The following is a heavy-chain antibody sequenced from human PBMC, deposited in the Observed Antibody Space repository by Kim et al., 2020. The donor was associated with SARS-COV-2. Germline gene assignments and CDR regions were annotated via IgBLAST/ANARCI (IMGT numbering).Heavy chain of an antibody. CDR3: ARVLFGSGNIWFDP. J-gene: IGHJ5*02. D-gene: IGHD3-10*01. CDR1: GYTFTNYN. Sequence: ASVKVSCKASGYTFTNYNMHWVRHAPGQTPQWMGWINGDDGDTKYSQEFQDRVTLTMDKSASTAYMELSSLRSEDTAIYYCARVLFGSGNIWFDPWGQGTLVTVSS. CDR2: INGDDGDT. V-gene: IGHV1-3*01.